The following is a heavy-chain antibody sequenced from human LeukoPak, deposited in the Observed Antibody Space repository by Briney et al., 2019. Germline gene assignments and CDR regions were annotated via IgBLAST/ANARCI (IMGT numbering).Heavy chain of an antibody. CDR1: GYTFTSYY. V-gene: IGHV1-46*01. J-gene: IGHJ5*02. Sequence: ASVKVSCKASGYTFTSYYMHWVRQAPGQGLEWMGIINPSGGSTSYAQKFQGGVTMTRDTSTSTVYMELSSLRSEDTAVYYCARDRVPPDGDYIFDWFDPWGQGTLVTVSS. D-gene: IGHD4-17*01. CDR2: INPSGGST. CDR3: ARDRVPPDGDYIFDWFDP.